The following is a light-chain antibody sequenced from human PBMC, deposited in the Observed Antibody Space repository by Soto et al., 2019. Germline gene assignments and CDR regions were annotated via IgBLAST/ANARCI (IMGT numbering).Light chain of an antibody. CDR3: SSYTVGSTLYV. V-gene: IGLV1-40*01. Sequence: QSVLTQPPSVSGAPGQRVTISCTGSSSNIGAGYDVHWYQQLPGTAPKLVIYGNRNRPSGVPDRFSGSKSGTSASLAITGLQAEDEADYYCSSYTVGSTLYVFGTGTQLTVL. CDR1: SSNIGAGYD. CDR2: GNR. J-gene: IGLJ1*01.